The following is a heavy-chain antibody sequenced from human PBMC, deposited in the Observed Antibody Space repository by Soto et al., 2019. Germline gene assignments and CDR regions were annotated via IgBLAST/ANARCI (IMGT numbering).Heavy chain of an antibody. D-gene: IGHD3-10*01. J-gene: IGHJ6*02. CDR1: GFSLSTSGVG. V-gene: IGHV2-5*02. Sequence: QITLKESGPTLVKPTQTLTLTCTFSGFSLSTSGVGVGGIRQPPGKALEWLAVICWDDDKRYSPSLKSRLTITRDTSKNQVVLTMTDMDPVDTATYYCAHMDYGFYGMDVWGQGTAVTVSS. CDR3: AHMDYGFYGMDV. CDR2: ICWDDDK.